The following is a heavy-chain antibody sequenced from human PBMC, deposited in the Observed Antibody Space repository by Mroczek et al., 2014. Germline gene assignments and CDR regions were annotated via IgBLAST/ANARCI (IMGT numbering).Heavy chain of an antibody. V-gene: IGHV4-31*03. Sequence: QVQLQESGPGLVKPSQTLSLTCTVSGGSISSGGYYWSWIRQHPGKGLEWIGYIYYSGSTYYNPSLKSRVTISVDTSKNQFSLKLSSVTAADTAVYYCARYSSVVVAATPRKNWFDPWGQGTLVTVSS. CDR3: ARYSSVVVAATPRKNWFDP. CDR1: GGSISSGGYY. J-gene: IGHJ5*02. CDR2: IYYSGST. D-gene: IGHD2-15*01.